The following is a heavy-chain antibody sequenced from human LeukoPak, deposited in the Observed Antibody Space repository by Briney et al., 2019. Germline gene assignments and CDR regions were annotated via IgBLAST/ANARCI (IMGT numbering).Heavy chain of an antibody. CDR2: LSTGGDRT. J-gene: IGHJ6*03. V-gene: IGHV3-23*01. Sequence: GGSLSLSCAASGFIFSSYAMGWVRQAPGKGLEWISILSTGGDRTYHADTVKGRFTISRDNSKNRLYLQMNSLRSDDSAVYYCAKSVAASYYYMDVWGKGTRSPSP. CDR3: AKSVAASYYYMDV. D-gene: IGHD4-23*01. CDR1: GFIFSSYA.